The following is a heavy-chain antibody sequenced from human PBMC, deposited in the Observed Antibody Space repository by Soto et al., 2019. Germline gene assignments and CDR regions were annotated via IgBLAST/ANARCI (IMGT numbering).Heavy chain of an antibody. CDR1: GFTFSSYS. CDR3: ARDPYSSGWYVGYYYYGMDV. V-gene: IGHV3-48*02. CDR2: ISSSSSTI. J-gene: IGHJ6*02. Sequence: GSLRLSCAASGFTFSSYSMNWVRQAPGKGLEWVSYISSSSSTIYYADSVKGRFTISRDNAKNSLYLQMNSLRDEDTAVYYCARDPYSSGWYVGYYYYGMDVWGQGTTVTVSS. D-gene: IGHD6-19*01.